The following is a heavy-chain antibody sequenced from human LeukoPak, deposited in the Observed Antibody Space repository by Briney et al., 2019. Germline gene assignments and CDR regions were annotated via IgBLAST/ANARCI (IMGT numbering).Heavy chain of an antibody. V-gene: IGHV3-48*03. CDR1: GFTFSSYE. D-gene: IGHD6-13*01. CDR3: ARVGLAAAGSGIDY. Sequence: GGSLRLSCAASGFTFSSYEMNWVRQAPGKGLEWVSYISSSGSTIYYADSVKGRFTISRDNAKNSLYLQMNSLRAEDTAVYYCARVGLAAAGSGIDYRGQGTLVTVSS. J-gene: IGHJ4*02. CDR2: ISSSGSTI.